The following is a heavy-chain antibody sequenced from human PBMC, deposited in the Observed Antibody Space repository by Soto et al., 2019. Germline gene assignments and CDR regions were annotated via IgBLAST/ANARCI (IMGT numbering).Heavy chain of an antibody. CDR1: GYSFTSYW. CDR2: IDPSDSYT. D-gene: IGHD6-6*01. Sequence: GESLKISCKGSGYSFTSYWISWVRQMPGKGLEWMGRIDPSDSYTNYSPSFQGHVTISADKSISTAYLQWSSLKASDTAMYYCARHYRSSFFFLYCYYGMDVWGQGTTVTVSS. V-gene: IGHV5-10-1*01. J-gene: IGHJ6*02. CDR3: ARHYRSSFFFLYCYYGMDV.